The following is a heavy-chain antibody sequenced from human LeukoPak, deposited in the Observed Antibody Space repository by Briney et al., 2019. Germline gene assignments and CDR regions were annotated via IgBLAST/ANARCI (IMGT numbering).Heavy chain of an antibody. Sequence: ASVKVSCTASGYTFTGYCIHWVRQAPGQGLEWMGRINPNTGDTHYERKFRGRVTMTRDTSITTAYMELSRLRSDDTARIYCARGDSGSYSPSAFWGQGTLVTVS. D-gene: IGHD1-26*01. CDR1: GYTFTGYC. CDR3: ARGDSGSYSPSAF. V-gene: IGHV1-2*06. CDR2: INPNTGDT. J-gene: IGHJ4*02.